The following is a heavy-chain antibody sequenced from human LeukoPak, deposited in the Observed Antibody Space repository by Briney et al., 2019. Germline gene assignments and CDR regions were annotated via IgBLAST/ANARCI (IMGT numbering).Heavy chain of an antibody. Sequence: GGSLRLSCAASGFTFSSYSMNWVRQAPGKGLEWVSYISSSSSTIYYADSVKGRFTISRDNAKNSLYLQMNSLRDEDTAVYYCARDQYDFWSGRDDAFDLWGQGTMVTVSS. V-gene: IGHV3-48*02. CDR2: ISSSSSTI. J-gene: IGHJ3*01. D-gene: IGHD3-3*01. CDR3: ARDQYDFWSGRDDAFDL. CDR1: GFTFSSYS.